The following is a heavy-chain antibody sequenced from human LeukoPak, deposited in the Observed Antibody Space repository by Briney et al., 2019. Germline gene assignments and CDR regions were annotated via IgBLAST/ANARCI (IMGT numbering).Heavy chain of an antibody. Sequence: SETLSLTCAVYGGSFSGYYWSWIRQPPGKGLEWIGEINHSGSTNYNPSLKSRVTISVDTSKNKFSLKLSSVTAADTAVYYCARRTTVVTPVGVQDDYWGQGTLVTVSS. CDR1: GGSFSGYY. V-gene: IGHV4-34*01. CDR3: ARRTTVVTPVGVQDDY. D-gene: IGHD4-23*01. CDR2: INHSGST. J-gene: IGHJ4*02.